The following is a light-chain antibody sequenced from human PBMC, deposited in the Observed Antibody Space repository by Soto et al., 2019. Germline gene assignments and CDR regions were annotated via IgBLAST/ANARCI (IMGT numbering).Light chain of an antibody. CDR2: GAS. J-gene: IGKJ1*01. Sequence: ETVMTQSPVTLSVSPGERATLSCRASQRVSSNLAWYQQKPGQAPRLLIYGASTRATGIPARFSGSGSGTEFTLTISSLQSEDFAVYYCQHYNDWPRWTFGQGTKV. CDR3: QHYNDWPRWT. V-gene: IGKV3-15*01. CDR1: QRVSSN.